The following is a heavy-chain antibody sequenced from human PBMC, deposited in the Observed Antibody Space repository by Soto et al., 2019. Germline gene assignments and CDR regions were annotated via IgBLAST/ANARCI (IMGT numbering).Heavy chain of an antibody. D-gene: IGHD6-19*01. CDR3: ARTEQWLVIPFDY. Sequence: ASVKVSCKASGGTFSSYAISWVRQAPGRGLEWMGWISGYNGNTNYAQKLQGRVTMSTDTSTSTAYMELRSLTSDDTAVYYCARTEQWLVIPFDYWGQGTLVTVSS. CDR2: ISGYNGNT. V-gene: IGHV1-18*01. CDR1: GGTFSSYA. J-gene: IGHJ4*02.